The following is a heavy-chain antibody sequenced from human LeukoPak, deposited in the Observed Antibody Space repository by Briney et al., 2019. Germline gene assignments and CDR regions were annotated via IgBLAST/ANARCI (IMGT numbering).Heavy chain of an antibody. J-gene: IGHJ4*02. V-gene: IGHV5-10-1*01. D-gene: IGHD4-17*01. Sequence: GESLKISCRGSGYSFTTYWISWVRQMPGKGLEWMGRIDPSDSYTNFSPSFQGHVTISADKSISTAYLQWSSLKASDTAMYYCARLDYGDDFDYWGQGTLVTVSS. CDR3: ARLDYGDDFDY. CDR1: GYSFTTYW. CDR2: IDPSDSYT.